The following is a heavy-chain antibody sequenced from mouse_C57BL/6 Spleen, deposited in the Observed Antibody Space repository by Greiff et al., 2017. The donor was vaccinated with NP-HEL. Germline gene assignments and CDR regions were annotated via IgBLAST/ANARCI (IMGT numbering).Heavy chain of an antibody. CDR3: ARNYDKGFAY. V-gene: IGHV5-17*01. CDR2: ISSGSSTI. CDR1: GFTFSDYG. Sequence: EVKLVESGGGLVKPGGSLKLSCAASGFTFSDYGMHWVRQAPEKGLEWVAYISSGSSTIYYADTVKGRFTISRDNAKNNLFLQMTSLRSEDTAMYYCARNYDKGFAYWGQGTLVTVSA. D-gene: IGHD2-4*01. J-gene: IGHJ3*01.